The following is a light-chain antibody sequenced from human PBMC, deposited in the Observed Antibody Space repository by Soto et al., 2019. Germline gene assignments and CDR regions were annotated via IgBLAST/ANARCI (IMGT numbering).Light chain of an antibody. CDR2: DVT. CDR3: SSYTSSSTIVL. Sequence: QSSLTQPASVSGSPGQSITISCTGSSSDVGDYNSVSWYQQHPGKAPKLMSYDVTDRPSGVSDRFSGSKSGNTASLTISGLQAEDDADYYCSSYTSSSTIVLFGGGTKLPVL. CDR1: SSDVGDYNS. V-gene: IGLV2-14*01. J-gene: IGLJ2*01.